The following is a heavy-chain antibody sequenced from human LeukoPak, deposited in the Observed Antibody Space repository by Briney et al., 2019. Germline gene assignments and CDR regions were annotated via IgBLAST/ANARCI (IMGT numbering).Heavy chain of an antibody. CDR3: ARGSLGTTTVDY. CDR1: ALTFSSYA. CDR2: ISYDGSNK. Sequence: PGRSLRLSCAASALTFSSYAMDWVSQAPGKGLEWVALISYDGSNKYYADSVKGRFTISRDNSKNTLYLQMNSLRAEDTAVYYCARGSLGTTTVDYWGQGTLVTVSS. D-gene: IGHD1-26*01. V-gene: IGHV3-30*04. J-gene: IGHJ4*02.